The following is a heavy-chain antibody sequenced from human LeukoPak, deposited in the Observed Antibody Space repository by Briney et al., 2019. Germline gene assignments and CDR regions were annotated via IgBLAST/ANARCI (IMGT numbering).Heavy chain of an antibody. V-gene: IGHV1-8*01. J-gene: IGHJ4*02. CDR1: GFTFTSYD. CDR3: VRDMYSYTTYFDY. D-gene: IGHD5-18*01. CDR2: MNPNNGNT. Sequence: ASVKVSCKASGFTFTSYDINWVRQASGQGLEWMGWMNPNNGNTGYTQKFQGRVTMTRDTSISTAYMELRDLRSEDTAVYYCVRDMYSYTTYFDYWGQGTLVTVSS.